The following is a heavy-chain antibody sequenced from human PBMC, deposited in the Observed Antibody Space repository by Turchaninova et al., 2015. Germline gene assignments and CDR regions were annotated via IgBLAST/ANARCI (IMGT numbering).Heavy chain of an antibody. Sequence: EVQLLESGGGLVQPGGSLRLSCAASGFTFSSYAMSWVRQAPGQGLEWVSAISGSGRTTYYADSVKGRFTISRDNSKNTLYLQMNSLRAEETAVCYCAKGPYCSSTSCYLNDAFDIWGQVTMVTVSS. CDR1: GFTFSSYA. D-gene: IGHD2-2*01. J-gene: IGHJ3*02. CDR3: AKGPYCSSTSCYLNDAFDI. CDR2: ISGSGRTT. V-gene: IGHV3-23*01.